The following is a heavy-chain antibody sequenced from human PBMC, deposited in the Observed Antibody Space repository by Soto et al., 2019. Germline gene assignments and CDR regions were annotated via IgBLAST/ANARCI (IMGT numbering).Heavy chain of an antibody. CDR2: ISAYNGNT. D-gene: IGHD6-13*01. V-gene: IGHV1-18*01. Sequence: ASVNVSCKASGYTFTNYGISWVRQAPGQGLEWMGWISAYNGNTNYAQKFQGRVTLTTDTSTSTAYMELRSLRSDDTALYYCARDDIATPGSLRFDPWGQGTLVTVSS. CDR3: ARDDIATPGSLRFDP. CDR1: GYTFTNYG. J-gene: IGHJ5*02.